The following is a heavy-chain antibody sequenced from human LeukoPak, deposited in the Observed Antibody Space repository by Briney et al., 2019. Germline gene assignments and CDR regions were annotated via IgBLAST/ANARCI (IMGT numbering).Heavy chain of an antibody. J-gene: IGHJ6*02. CDR1: GFTFSSYG. V-gene: IGHV3-30*18. CDR2: ISYDGSNK. D-gene: IGHD1-1*01. CDR3: AKGDWNDVPGYYYGMDV. Sequence: PGGSLRLSCAASGFTFSSYGMHWVRQAPGKGLEWVAVISYDGSNKYYADSVKGRFTISRDNSKNTLYLQMNSLRAEDTAVYYCAKGDWNDVPGYYYGMDVWGQGTTVTVSS.